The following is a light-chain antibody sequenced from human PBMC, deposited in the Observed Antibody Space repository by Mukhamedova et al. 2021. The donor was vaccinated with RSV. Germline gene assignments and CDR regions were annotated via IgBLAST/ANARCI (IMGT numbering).Light chain of an antibody. CDR2: AAS. J-gene: IGKJ2*01. Sequence: WYQRRVHGKPPKLLIYAASTLQLGVPSRFSGSGSGTDFTLTIRSLQPEVFATYYCKTYNSAPYIFGKGTKLEIK. CDR3: KTYNSAPYI. V-gene: IGKV1-27*01.